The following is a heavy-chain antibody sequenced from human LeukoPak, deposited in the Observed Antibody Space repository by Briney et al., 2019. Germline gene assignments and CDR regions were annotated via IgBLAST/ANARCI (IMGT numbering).Heavy chain of an antibody. D-gene: IGHD7-27*01. CDR2: ISYDGSNK. CDR1: GFTFSSYG. V-gene: IGHV3-30*18. J-gene: IGHJ4*02. Sequence: GESLRLSCAASGFTFSSYGMHWVRQAPGKGPEWVAVISYDGSNKYYADSVKGRFTISRDNSKNTLYLQMNSLRAEDTAVYYCAKDDLITGETRLFDYWGQGTLVTVSS. CDR3: AKDDLITGETRLFDY.